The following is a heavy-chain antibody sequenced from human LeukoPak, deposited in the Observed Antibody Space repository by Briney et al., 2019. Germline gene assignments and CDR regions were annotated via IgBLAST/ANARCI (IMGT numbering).Heavy chain of an antibody. D-gene: IGHD4/OR15-4a*01. J-gene: IGHJ5*02. CDR3: VRIPNSANFPNWFDP. Sequence: GGSLRLSCAASGFTFSSSTMNWVRRAPGKGLGLVSSISSGSDYIYYADSVKGRFTISRDNAKNSLYLQMNSLRAEDTAVYYCVRIPNSANFPNWFDPWGQRTLVTVSS. CDR1: GFTFSSST. CDR2: ISSGSDYI. V-gene: IGHV3-21*01.